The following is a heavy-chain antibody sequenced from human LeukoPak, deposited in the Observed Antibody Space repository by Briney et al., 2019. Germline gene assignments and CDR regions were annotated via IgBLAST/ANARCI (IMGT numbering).Heavy chain of an antibody. J-gene: IGHJ3*02. D-gene: IGHD1-26*01. CDR2: INYSGST. CDR3: TKVGPTGAFDI. Sequence: MSSETLSLTCTVSGGSISSYYWSWIRQPPGKGLQWIGYINYSGSTNYNPSLQSRVTISVDTSKNQFSLKLSSVTAADTAVLYCTKVGPTGAFDIWGQGTMVTVSS. CDR1: GGSISSYY. V-gene: IGHV4-59*01.